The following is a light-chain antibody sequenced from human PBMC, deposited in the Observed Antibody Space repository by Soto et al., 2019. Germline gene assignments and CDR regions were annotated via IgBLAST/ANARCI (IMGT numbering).Light chain of an antibody. CDR2: FAS. CDR1: QSMYNN. V-gene: IGKV3-15*01. CDR3: QQYNNWPLT. Sequence: EIVMTQSQATLSVSPGERATLSCRASQSMYNNLAWYQQKPGQAPRLLIYFASTRATGIPARFSGSGSGTEFTLTLSSLQSEDFAVYYCQQYNNWPLTFGGGTKVEI. J-gene: IGKJ4*01.